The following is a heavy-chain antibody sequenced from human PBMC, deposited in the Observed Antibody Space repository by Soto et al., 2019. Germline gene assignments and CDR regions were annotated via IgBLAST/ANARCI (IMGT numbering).Heavy chain of an antibody. Sequence: SETLSLTCTVSGGSISSYYWSWIRQPPGKGLEWIGYIYYSGSTNYNPSLKSRVTISVDTSKNQFSLKLSSVTAADTAVYYCARAGAIGDYYGMDVWGQGTTVTVSS. J-gene: IGHJ6*02. CDR1: GGSISSYY. V-gene: IGHV4-59*01. CDR2: IYYSGST. CDR3: ARAGAIGDYYGMDV. D-gene: IGHD3-10*01.